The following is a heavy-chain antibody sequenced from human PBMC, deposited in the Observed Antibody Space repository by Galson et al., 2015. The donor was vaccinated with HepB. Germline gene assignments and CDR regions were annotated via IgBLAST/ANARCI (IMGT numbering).Heavy chain of an antibody. D-gene: IGHD3-10*01. CDR1: GYTFTSYD. V-gene: IGHV1-8*01. J-gene: IGHJ3*02. CDR3: AGSYGSEGDAFDI. CDR2: MNPNSGNT. Sequence: SVKVSCKASGYTFTSYDINWVRQATGQGLEWMGWMNPNSGNTGYAQKFQGRVTMTRNTSISTAYMELSSLRSEDTAVYYCAGSYGSEGDAFDIWGQGTMVTVSS.